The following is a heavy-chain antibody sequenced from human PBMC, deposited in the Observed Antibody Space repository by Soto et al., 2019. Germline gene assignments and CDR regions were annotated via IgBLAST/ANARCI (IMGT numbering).Heavy chain of an antibody. Sequence: QLQLQESGPGLVKLSETLSLTCTVSGGSISSSSYYWGWIRQPPGKVLEWIGSIYYSGSTNYNPSLKSRSTISVDTSKNPFSLKLSSVTAADTAVYYCARAFPYDSSGYYRYFDYWGQGTLVTVSS. CDR3: ARAFPYDSSGYYRYFDY. D-gene: IGHD3-22*01. CDR2: IYYSGST. J-gene: IGHJ4*02. CDR1: GGSISSSSYY. V-gene: IGHV4-39*07.